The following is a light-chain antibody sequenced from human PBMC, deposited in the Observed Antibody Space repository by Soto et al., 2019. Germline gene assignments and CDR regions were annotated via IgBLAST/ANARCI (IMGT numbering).Light chain of an antibody. J-gene: IGKJ1*01. CDR2: KAS. CDR1: QSISSW. CDR3: QHYNSDSRWT. V-gene: IGKV1-5*03. Sequence: DIQMTQSPSTLSASVGDRVTITCRASQSISSWLAWYQQKPGKAPNLLIYKASSLESGVPSRFSGSGSGTEFTLTISSLQPDDFATYYCQHYNSDSRWTFVQGTKVEIK.